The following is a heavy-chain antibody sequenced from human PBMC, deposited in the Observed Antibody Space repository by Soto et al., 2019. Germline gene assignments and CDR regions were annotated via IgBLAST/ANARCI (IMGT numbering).Heavy chain of an antibody. CDR3: AKRSGGFSEFDY. CDR2: VDYTGSYT. D-gene: IGHD5-12*01. V-gene: IGHV3-23*01. Sequence: EVQLLESGGGLVQPGGSLSLSCAASGFTFSGFAMIWVRQPPGKGLEWVSRVDYTGSYTFYAAPVKGRFTISRDNSKNMVYLELNSLRAEDTAVYYCAKRSGGFSEFDYWGQGTLVIVSS. CDR1: GFTFSGFA. J-gene: IGHJ4*02.